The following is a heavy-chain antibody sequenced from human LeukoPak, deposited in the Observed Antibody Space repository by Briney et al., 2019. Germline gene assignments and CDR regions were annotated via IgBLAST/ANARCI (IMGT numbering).Heavy chain of an antibody. CDR1: GGTFSSYA. CDR2: VIPIFGTA. D-gene: IGHD3-22*01. J-gene: IGHJ6*03. CDR3: ASGGDSSGYYYYYYYMDV. V-gene: IGHV1-69*05. Sequence: GSSVKVSCKASGGTFSSYAISWVRQAPGQGLEWMGRVIPIFGTANYAQEFQGRVTITTDESTSTAYMELSSLRSEDTAVYYCASGGDSSGYYYYYYYMDVWGKGTTVTVSS.